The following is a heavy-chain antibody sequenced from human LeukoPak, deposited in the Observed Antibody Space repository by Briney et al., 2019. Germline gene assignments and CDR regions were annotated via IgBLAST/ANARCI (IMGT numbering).Heavy chain of an antibody. CDR2: IYYSGST. CDR3: ARVTGYMIEDYFDY. Sequence: PSETLSLTCTVSGGSISSYYWSWIRQPPGKGLEWIGYIYYSGSTNYNPSLKSRVTISVDTSKNQFSLKLSSVTAADTAVYYCARVTGYMIEDYFDYWGQGTLVAVSS. V-gene: IGHV4-59*01. D-gene: IGHD3-22*01. J-gene: IGHJ4*02. CDR1: GGSISSYY.